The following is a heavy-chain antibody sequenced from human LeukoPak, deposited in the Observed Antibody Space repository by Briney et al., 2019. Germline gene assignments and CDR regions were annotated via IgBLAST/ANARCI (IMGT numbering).Heavy chain of an antibody. D-gene: IGHD2/OR15-2a*01. CDR2: LSYRGTT. Sequence: SETLSLTCTVSGGSISSYYWSWIRQPPGKGLEWIGYLSYRGTTDYSPSLKSRVTISVDTSKNQLSLKLSSVTAADTAVYYCARLTLQYFHASHFDYWGQGALVTVSS. CDR3: ARLTLQYFHASHFDY. J-gene: IGHJ4*02. CDR1: GGSISSYY. V-gene: IGHV4-59*08.